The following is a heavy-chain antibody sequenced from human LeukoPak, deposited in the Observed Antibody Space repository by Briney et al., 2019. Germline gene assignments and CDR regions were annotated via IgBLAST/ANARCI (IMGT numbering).Heavy chain of an antibody. CDR1: GFTFSSYA. D-gene: IGHD2-2*01. J-gene: IGHJ6*02. Sequence: PGGSLRLSCAASGFTFSSYAMHWVRQAPGKGLEWVAVISYDGSNKYYADSVKGRFTISRDNSKNTLYLQMNSLRAEETAVYYCARDREDIVVVPAAMPPGGNYYGMDVWGQGTTVTVSS. V-gene: IGHV3-30*04. CDR2: ISYDGSNK. CDR3: ARDREDIVVVPAAMPPGGNYYGMDV.